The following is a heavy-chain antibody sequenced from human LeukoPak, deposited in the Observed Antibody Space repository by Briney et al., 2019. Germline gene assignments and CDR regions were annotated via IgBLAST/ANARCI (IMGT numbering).Heavy chain of an antibody. D-gene: IGHD4-23*01. V-gene: IGHV3-74*01. J-gene: IGHJ4*02. CDR3: AKERSYGGFDY. CDR1: GFTFGNSW. Sequence: GGSLRLSCAASGFTFGNSWVHWVRQAPGKGLVWVSLINADGSTTSYADSVKGRFTISRDNSKNTLYLQMNSLRAEDTAVYYCAKERSYGGFDYWGQGTLVTVSS. CDR2: INADGSTT.